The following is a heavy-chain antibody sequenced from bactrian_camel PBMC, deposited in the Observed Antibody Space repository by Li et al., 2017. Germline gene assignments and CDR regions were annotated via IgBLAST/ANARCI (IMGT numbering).Heavy chain of an antibody. J-gene: IGHJ7*01. V-gene: IGHV3S53*01. CDR1: GYTFSSGC. D-gene: IGHD3*01. CDR2: IAADGSI. Sequence: QVQLVESGGGSVQAGGSLRLSCAASGYTFSSGCMVWFRQGAGLKREGVAAIAADGSISYADSVKGRFAVSKDNSKNTLYLQMDNLGPEDTAMYYCTADPPPRLGGYCFAPVMRDASVQYWGKGTQVTVS.